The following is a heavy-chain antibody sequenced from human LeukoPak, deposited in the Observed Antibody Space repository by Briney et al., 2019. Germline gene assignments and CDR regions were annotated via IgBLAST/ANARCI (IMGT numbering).Heavy chain of an antibody. CDR2: ISYDGSNK. J-gene: IGHJ5*02. V-gene: IGHV3-30*04. CDR1: GFTFSSYA. Sequence: GGSLRLSCAASGFTFSSYAMHWVRQAPGKGLEWVAVISYDGSNKYYADSVKGRFTISRDNARNSLYLQMNNLRGEDTAIYYCARDAGNSGYGCDLWGQGTLVTVSS. D-gene: IGHD5-12*01. CDR3: ARDAGNSGYGCDL.